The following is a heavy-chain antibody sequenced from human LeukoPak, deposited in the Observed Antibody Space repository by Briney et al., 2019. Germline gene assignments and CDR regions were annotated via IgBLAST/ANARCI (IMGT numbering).Heavy chain of an antibody. D-gene: IGHD6-13*01. J-gene: IGHJ4*02. CDR1: GGSISSGNYY. CDR3: ARRDYSSSWYYFPYYFDY. V-gene: IGHV4-61*02. CDR2: IYTSGST. Sequence: PSQTLSLTCTVSGGSISSGNYYWSWIRQPAGKGLEWIGRIYTSGSTNYNPSLKSRVTISVDTSKNQFSLKLSSVTAADTAVYYCARRDYSSSWYYFPYYFDYWGQGTLVTVSS.